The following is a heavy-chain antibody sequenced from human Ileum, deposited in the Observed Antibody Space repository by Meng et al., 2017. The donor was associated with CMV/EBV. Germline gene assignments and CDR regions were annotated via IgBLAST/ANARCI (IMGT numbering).Heavy chain of an antibody. CDR1: GVTIGKYW. J-gene: IGHJ4*02. CDR2: INIDGTSI. Sequence: SCVASGVTIGKYWMHWVRHAPAKGLVWVSRINIDGTSISYTDSVKGRFTLSRDNAKNTLYLQMNSLRDEDTAVYYCATVLGTGTSFDYWGQGTLVTVSS. V-gene: IGHV3-74*01. D-gene: IGHD1-7*01. CDR3: ATVLGTGTSFDY.